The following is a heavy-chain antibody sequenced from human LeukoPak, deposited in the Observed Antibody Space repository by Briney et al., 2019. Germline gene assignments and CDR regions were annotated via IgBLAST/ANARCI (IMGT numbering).Heavy chain of an antibody. Sequence: GGSLRLSCAASGLTFSSYGMSWVRQAPGKGLEWVSTITGTGGTTYYADSVKGRFTISRDNSMDTLYLQMNSLRAEDTAVYYCARRGNFGMIVGGYADYWGQGTLVTVSS. D-gene: IGHD3-22*01. J-gene: IGHJ4*02. CDR2: ITGTGGTT. CDR3: ARRGNFGMIVGGYADY. CDR1: GLTFSSYG. V-gene: IGHV3-23*01.